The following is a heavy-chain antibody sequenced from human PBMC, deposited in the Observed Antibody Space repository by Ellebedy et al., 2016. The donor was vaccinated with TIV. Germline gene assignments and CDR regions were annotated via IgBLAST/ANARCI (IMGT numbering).Heavy chain of an antibody. CDR1: GFTFTSYA. Sequence: GESLKISCVASGFTFTSYAMHWVRQGPGKGLEWVAVMSQDGTTEHYADSVKGRFTISRDNSKNTLYLQLNSLRAEDTALYYCARTTTMTTFGAFDFWGQGTMVTASS. V-gene: IGHV3-30*04. CDR2: MSQDGTTE. J-gene: IGHJ3*01. CDR3: ARTTTMTTFGAFDF. D-gene: IGHD3-16*01.